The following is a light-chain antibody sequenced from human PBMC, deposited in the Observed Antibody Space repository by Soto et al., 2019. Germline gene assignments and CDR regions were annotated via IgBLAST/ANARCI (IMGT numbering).Light chain of an antibody. CDR1: TGAVTSGHY. CDR3: LLSCSGSYWV. V-gene: IGLV7-46*01. Sequence: QAVVTQEPSLTVSPGGTVTLTCDSSTGAVTSGHYPYWFQQKPGQAPRTLIADTNNKFSWTPARFSGSLLGGKAALTLSGAQPEDEAEYFCLLSCSGSYWVFGGGTKLTVL. CDR2: DTN. J-gene: IGLJ3*02.